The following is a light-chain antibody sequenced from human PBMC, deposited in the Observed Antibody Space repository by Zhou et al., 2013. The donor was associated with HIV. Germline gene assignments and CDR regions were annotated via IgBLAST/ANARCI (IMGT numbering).Light chain of an antibody. CDR1: QSISNY. CDR3: QQYDNLPIT. Sequence: DIQMTQSPSSLSASVGDRVTITCRASQSISNYLNWYQQKPGKAPKLLIYAASRLQSGVPSRFSGSGSGTDFTLTISSLQPEDFATYYCQQYDNLPITFGQGTRLEIK. CDR2: AAS. J-gene: IGKJ5*01. V-gene: IGKV1-39*01.